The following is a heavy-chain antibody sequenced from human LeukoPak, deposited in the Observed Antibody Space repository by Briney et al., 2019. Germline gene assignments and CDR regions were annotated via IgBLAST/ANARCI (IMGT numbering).Heavy chain of an antibody. J-gene: IGHJ4*02. Sequence: SETLPLTCSVSGGSIRSTTYYWGWIRQPPGKGLEWIGSIYYSGNTYYSPSLMSRVTISVDTSKNQFSLNLSSVTAADTAVYFCARAPHFFDTSGSRYYFGYWGQGALVTVSS. CDR1: GGSIRSTTYY. V-gene: IGHV4-39*07. D-gene: IGHD3-22*01. CDR2: IYYSGNT. CDR3: ARAPHFFDTSGSRYYFGY.